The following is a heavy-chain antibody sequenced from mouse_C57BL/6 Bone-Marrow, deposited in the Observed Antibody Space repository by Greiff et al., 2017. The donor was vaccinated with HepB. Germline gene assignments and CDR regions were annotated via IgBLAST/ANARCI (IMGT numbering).Heavy chain of an antibody. J-gene: IGHJ1*03. D-gene: IGHD1-1*01. CDR3: TRSDTTVVATDWYFDV. Sequence: QVQLQQSGAELVRPGASVTLSCKASGYTFTDYEMHWVKQTPVHGLEWIGAIDPETGGTAYNQKFKGKAILTADKSSSTAYMELRSLTSEDSAVYYCTRSDTTVVATDWYFDVWGTGTTVTVSS. CDR1: GYTFTDYE. V-gene: IGHV1-15*01. CDR2: IDPETGGT.